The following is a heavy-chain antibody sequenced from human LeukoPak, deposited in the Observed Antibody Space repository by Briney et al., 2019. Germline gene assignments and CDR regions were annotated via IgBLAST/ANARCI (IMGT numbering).Heavy chain of an antibody. V-gene: IGHV4-34*01. J-gene: IGHJ5*02. CDR1: GGSFSGYY. CDR3: ARARGPHIVVVPAARDWFDP. CDR2: INHSGST. Sequence: PSETLSLTCAVCGGSFSGYYWSWIRQPPGKGLEWIGEINHSGSTNYNPSLKSRVTISVDTSKNQFSLKLSSVTAADTAVYYCARARGPHIVVVPAARDWFDPWGQGTLVTVSS. D-gene: IGHD2-2*01.